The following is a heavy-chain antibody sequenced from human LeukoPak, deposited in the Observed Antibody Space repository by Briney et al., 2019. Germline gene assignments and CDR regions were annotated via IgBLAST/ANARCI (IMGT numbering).Heavy chain of an antibody. CDR1: GGSISSSSYY. J-gene: IGHJ4*02. V-gene: IGHV4-39*01. CDR2: IYYSGST. Sequence: SETLSLTCTVSGGSISSSSYYWGWIRQPPGKGLEWIGSIYYSGSTYYNPSLKSRFTISVDTSKNQFSLKLSSVTAADTAVYYCARHATDYGSGSYLGYPDYWGQGTLVTVSS. CDR3: ARHATDYGSGSYLGYPDY. D-gene: IGHD3-10*01.